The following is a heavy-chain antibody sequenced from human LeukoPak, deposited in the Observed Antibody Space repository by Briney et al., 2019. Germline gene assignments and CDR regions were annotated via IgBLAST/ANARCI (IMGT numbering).Heavy chain of an antibody. CDR3: ARRGSDFGVVTYYFDY. CDR1: GYSFTSYW. Sequence: KPGESLKISCKGSGYSFTSYWIGWVRQMPGKGLEWMGIIYPGDSDTRYSPSFQGQVTISADKSISTAYLQWSSLKASDTAMYYCARRGSDFGVVTYYFDYWGQGTLVTVSS. CDR2: IYPGDSDT. J-gene: IGHJ4*02. V-gene: IGHV5-51*03. D-gene: IGHD3-3*01.